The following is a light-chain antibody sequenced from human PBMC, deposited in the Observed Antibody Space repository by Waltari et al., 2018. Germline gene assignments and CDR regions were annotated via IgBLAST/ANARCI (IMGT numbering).Light chain of an antibody. Sequence: PRSVSGSPGQSVTISCTGTSRDVGGYQYVSWFQQHPGKVPKLPIYDVSERPSDVPDRFSGSKSANTASLTISGLQTEDEADYYCCSFAGSYTYVFGTGTRVTVL. CDR1: SRDVGGYQY. CDR3: CSFAGSYTYV. CDR2: DVS. J-gene: IGLJ1*01. V-gene: IGLV2-11*01.